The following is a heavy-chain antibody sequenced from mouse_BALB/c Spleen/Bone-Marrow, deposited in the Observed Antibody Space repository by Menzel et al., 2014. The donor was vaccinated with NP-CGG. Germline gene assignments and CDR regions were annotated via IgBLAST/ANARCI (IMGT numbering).Heavy chain of an antibody. J-gene: IGHJ4*01. CDR3: SRLFYGSSYIVDF. CDR2: INPSNGRT. V-gene: IGHV1S81*02. D-gene: IGHD1-1*01. CDR1: GYTFTGYW. Sequence: VQLQQSGAELVKPGASVKLSCKASGYTFTGYWMHWVKQRPGQGLEWIGEINPSNGRTNYNEKFKSMATLTVDKSSXTAYMHLSSLTSEDSAVFYCSRLFYGSSYIVDFWGQGTSATVSS.